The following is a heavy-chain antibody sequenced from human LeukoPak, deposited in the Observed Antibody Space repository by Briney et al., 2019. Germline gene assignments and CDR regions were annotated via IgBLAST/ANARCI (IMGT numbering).Heavy chain of an antibody. J-gene: IGHJ4*02. V-gene: IGHV3-49*04. Sequence: GGSLRLSCAASGFTFGDYAMSWVRQAPGKGLEWVGFIRSKAYGGTTEYAASVKGRFTISRDDSKSIAYLQMNSLKTEDTAVYYCTRTESSLRVRTDYWGQGTLVTVSS. CDR3: TRTESSLRVRTDY. CDR2: IRSKAYGGTT. CDR1: GFTFGDYA. D-gene: IGHD3-16*02.